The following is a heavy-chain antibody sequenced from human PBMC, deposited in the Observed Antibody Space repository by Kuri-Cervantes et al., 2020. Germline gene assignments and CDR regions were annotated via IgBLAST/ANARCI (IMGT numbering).Heavy chain of an antibody. V-gene: IGHV3-23*01. CDR1: GFTFSSYA. D-gene: IGHD3-10*01. CDR3: AKSGSRSMVRGVICYYYGMDV. J-gene: IGHJ6*02. Sequence: GGSLRLSCAASGFTFSSYAMSWVRQAPGKGLEWVSAISSSGGSTYYADSVKGRFAISRDNSKNTLYLQMNSLRAEDTAVYYCAKSGSRSMVRGVICYYYGMDVWGQGTTVTVSS. CDR2: ISSSGGST.